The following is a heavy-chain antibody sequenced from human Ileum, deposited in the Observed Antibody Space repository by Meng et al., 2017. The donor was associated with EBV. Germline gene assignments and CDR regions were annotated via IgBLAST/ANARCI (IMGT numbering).Heavy chain of an antibody. CDR2: ISSENYT. CDR1: GLTFSKQI. V-gene: IGHV3-30*03. CDR3: TRQGQDL. D-gene: IGHD2-15*01. Sequence: VKVGESGVGVSQPGSSLVLAWVVPGLTFSKQIINWIRQAPGEGLDWVAVISSENYTYYSDSVKGRFTITRDNSANTVYLQMDNLGPQDTALYFCTRQGQDLWGQGTLVTVSS. J-gene: IGHJ4*02.